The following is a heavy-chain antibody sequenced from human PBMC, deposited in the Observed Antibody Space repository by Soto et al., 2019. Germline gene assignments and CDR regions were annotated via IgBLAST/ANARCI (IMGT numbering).Heavy chain of an antibody. J-gene: IGHJ6*02. V-gene: IGHV1-69*08. CDR2: IIPILGET. Sequence: QVQLVQSGAEVKKPGSSVRVSCKASGTIFSSYTISWVRQAPGQGLEWVGRIIPILGETNSAQKFQGRVTITADKSTNPAYMELNSLRLEETALYYCARGLGGRMDDWGQGTTVTVSS. CDR3: ARGLGGRMDD. CDR1: GTIFSSYT. D-gene: IGHD3-16*01.